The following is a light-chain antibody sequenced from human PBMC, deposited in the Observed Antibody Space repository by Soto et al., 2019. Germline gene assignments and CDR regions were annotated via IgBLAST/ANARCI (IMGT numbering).Light chain of an antibody. CDR2: GAV. V-gene: IGKV1-39*01. Sequence: DIQMTQSPSSLSASVGDSVTITCRASQSIASYVNWDQPKPGKAPKLLFLGAVILQSGVPSRFSGSGSGTDFTLTISSLQPEDFATYYCQRDYNNIRTFGQGTKVDI. CDR1: QSIASY. J-gene: IGKJ1*01. CDR3: QRDYNNIRT.